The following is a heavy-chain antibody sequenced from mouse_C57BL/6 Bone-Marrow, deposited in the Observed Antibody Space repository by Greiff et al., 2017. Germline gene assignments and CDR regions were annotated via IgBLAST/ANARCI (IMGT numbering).Heavy chain of an antibody. J-gene: IGHJ3*01. Sequence: EVQGVESGGDLVKPGGSLKLSCAASGFTFSSYGMSWVRPTPDKRLEWVATISSGGSYTYYPDSVKGRFTISRDNAKNTLYLQMSSLKSEDTAMYYCARQQLGRFAYWGQGTLVTVSA. CDR3: ARQQLGRFAY. CDR1: GFTFSSYG. D-gene: IGHD4-1*02. CDR2: ISSGGSYT. V-gene: IGHV5-6*01.